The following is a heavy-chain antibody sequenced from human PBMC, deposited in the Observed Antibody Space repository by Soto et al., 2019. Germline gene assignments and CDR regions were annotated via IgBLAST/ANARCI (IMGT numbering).Heavy chain of an antibody. CDR1: GFTFSHYD. V-gene: IGHV3-48*03. Sequence: EVHLVESGGGLVQPGESVTLSCAASGFTFSHYDMSWVRRAPGKGLEWVSYISDSGSTVKYADSLKGRFTISRDNAKSSLYLQMSSLGAEDTAIYYCGSGYYETSGYPLVDFWGPGTLVTVSS. CDR2: ISDSGSTV. D-gene: IGHD3-22*01. CDR3: GSGYYETSGYPLVDF. J-gene: IGHJ4*02.